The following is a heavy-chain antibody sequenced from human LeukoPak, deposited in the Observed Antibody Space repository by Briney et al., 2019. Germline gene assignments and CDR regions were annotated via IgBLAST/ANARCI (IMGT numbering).Heavy chain of an antibody. CDR1: GFTFTSSA. V-gene: IGHV1-58*02. D-gene: IGHD1-7*01. Sequence: ASVKVSCKASGFTFTSSAMQWVRQARGQRLEWIGWIVVGSGNTNYAQKFQERVTITRDMSTSTAYMELSSLRSEDTAVYYCAAGTKLELLRRGFYYYYYGMDVWGQGTTVTVSS. CDR3: AAGTKLELLRRGFYYYYYGMDV. CDR2: IVVGSGNT. J-gene: IGHJ6*02.